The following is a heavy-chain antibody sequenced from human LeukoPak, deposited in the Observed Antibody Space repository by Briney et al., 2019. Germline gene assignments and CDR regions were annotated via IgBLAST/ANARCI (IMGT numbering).Heavy chain of an antibody. J-gene: IGHJ5*01. CDR2: IYHSGST. Sequence: SETLSLTCTVSGGSISSGGYHWSWIRQPPGKGLEWIGYIYHSGSTYYNPSLKSRVTISVDRSKNQFSLKLSSVTAADTAVYYCARHATKQLVLEDWFDSWGQGTLVTVSS. CDR3: ARHATKQLVLEDWFDS. D-gene: IGHD6-13*01. CDR1: GGSISSGGYH. V-gene: IGHV4-30-2*01.